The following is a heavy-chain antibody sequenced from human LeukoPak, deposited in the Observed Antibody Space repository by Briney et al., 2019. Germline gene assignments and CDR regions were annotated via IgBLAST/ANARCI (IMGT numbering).Heavy chain of an antibody. CDR2: ISGSGGST. D-gene: IGHD2-8*02. J-gene: IGHJ4*02. CDR1: GFTFSSYA. CDR3: AKQGSGYDTGGHRDF. Sequence: GGPLRLSCAASGFTFSSYAMSWVRQAPGKGLEWVSAISGSGGSTYYADSVKGRFTISRDNSKNTLYLQMNSLRAEDTAVYYCAKQGSGYDTGGHRDFWGQGTLVTVSS. V-gene: IGHV3-23*01.